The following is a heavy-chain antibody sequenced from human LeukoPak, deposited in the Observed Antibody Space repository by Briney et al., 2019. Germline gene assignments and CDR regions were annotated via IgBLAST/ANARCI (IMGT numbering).Heavy chain of an antibody. CDR3: ARDGSYLDY. J-gene: IGHJ4*02. V-gene: IGHV3-53*01. CDR2: LYSGGST. CDR1: GFIVSSNY. Sequence: GGSQRLSCAASGFIVSSNYMSWVRQAPGKGLEWVSILYSGGSTYYADSVKGRFTISRDNSKNTLYLQMNSLRAEDTAVYYCARDGSYLDYWGQGTLVTVSS.